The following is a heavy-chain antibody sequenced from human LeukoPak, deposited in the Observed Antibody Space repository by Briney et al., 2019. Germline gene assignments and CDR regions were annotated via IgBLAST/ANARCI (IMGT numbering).Heavy chain of an antibody. V-gene: IGHV4-39*01. CDR3: ARQEEGGSYYNHYYYYMDV. CDR1: GGSISSTSYY. CDR2: IYYSGST. J-gene: IGHJ6*03. D-gene: IGHD1-26*01. Sequence: PSETLSLTCAVSGGSISSTSYYWGWIRQPPGKGLEWIGSIYYSGSTYYNPSLKSRVTISVDTSKNQFSLKLSSVTAADTAVYYCARQEEGGSYYNHYYYYMDVWGKGTTVTVSS.